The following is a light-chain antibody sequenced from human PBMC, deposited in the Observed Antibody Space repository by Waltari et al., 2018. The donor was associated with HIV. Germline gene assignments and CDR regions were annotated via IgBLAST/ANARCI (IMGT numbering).Light chain of an antibody. V-gene: IGKV1-33*01. CDR2: DAS. J-gene: IGKJ2*01. CDR3: QQFDHLPYT. CDR1: QDISNY. Sequence: DIQLAQSPSSLSASIGDRITITCQASQDISNYLNWYQHKPGKAPKLLIYDASNLQTGVPSRVSGSGSGTDFTFTITSLQPEEFATYYCQQFDHLPYTFGQGTRLEMK.